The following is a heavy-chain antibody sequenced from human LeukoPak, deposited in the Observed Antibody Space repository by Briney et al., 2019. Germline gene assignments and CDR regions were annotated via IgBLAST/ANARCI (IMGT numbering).Heavy chain of an antibody. J-gene: IGHJ4*02. CDR2: NNGDGSTT. Sequence: GGSLRLSCVASGFSLSGYWMYWVRQAPGKGLMYISRNNGDGSTTNYADVVKGRFTISRDNAKNSLYLQMNSLRAEDTAVYYCARDPYDSSGHFDYWGQGTLVTVSS. CDR3: ARDPYDSSGHFDY. D-gene: IGHD3-22*01. V-gene: IGHV3-74*01. CDR1: GFSLSGYW.